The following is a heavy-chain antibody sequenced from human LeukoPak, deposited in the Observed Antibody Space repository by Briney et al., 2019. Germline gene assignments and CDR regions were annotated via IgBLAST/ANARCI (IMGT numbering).Heavy chain of an antibody. CDR2: ISGSGGST. CDR3: AKEGYYYDSSGYYADFDY. V-gene: IGHV3-23*01. Sequence: PGGSLRLSCAASGFTFSSYGMSWVRQAPGKGLEWVSAISGSGGSTYYADSVKGRFTISRDNSKNTLYLQMNSLRAEDTAVYYCAKEGYYYDSSGYYADFDYWGQGTLVTVSS. J-gene: IGHJ4*02. CDR1: GFTFSSYG. D-gene: IGHD3-22*01.